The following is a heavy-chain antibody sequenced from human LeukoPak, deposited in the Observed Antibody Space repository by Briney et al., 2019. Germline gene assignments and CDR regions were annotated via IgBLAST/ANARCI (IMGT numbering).Heavy chain of an antibody. J-gene: IGHJ4*02. Sequence: GASVKVSCKASGYTFTSYGISWVRQAPGQGLEWMGWMNPNSGNTGYAQKFQGRVTMTRNTSISTAYMELSSLRSEDTAVYYCARARQWLGHWGQGTLVTVSS. CDR3: ARARQWLGH. CDR2: MNPNSGNT. D-gene: IGHD6-19*01. CDR1: GYTFTSYG. V-gene: IGHV1-8*02.